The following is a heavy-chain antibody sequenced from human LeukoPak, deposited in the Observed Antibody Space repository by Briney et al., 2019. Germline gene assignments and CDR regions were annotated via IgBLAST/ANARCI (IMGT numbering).Heavy chain of an antibody. CDR2: IYHSGST. D-gene: IGHD3-10*01. J-gene: IGHJ4*02. CDR1: GGSISSGGYS. CDR3: ARDSGNGDYFAY. Sequence: RTSETLSLTCAVSGGSISSGGYSWSWIRQPGGKGLEWIGYIYHSGSTYYNPSLKSRVTITVDRSKNQFSLKLSSVTAADTAVYYCARDSGNGDYFAYWGQGPLVTVSS. V-gene: IGHV4-30-2*01.